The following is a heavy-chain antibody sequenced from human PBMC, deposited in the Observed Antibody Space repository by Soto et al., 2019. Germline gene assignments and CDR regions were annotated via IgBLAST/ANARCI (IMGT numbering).Heavy chain of an antibody. CDR1: GFTFSSYA. Sequence: GGSLRLSCAASGFTFSSYAMSWVRQAPGKGLEWVSAISGSGGSTYYADSVKGRFTISRDNSKNTLYLQMNSLRAEDTAVYYCAKAGSGAGSYYTRPYYYYMDVWGKGTTVTVSS. V-gene: IGHV3-23*01. CDR2: ISGSGGST. D-gene: IGHD3-10*01. CDR3: AKAGSGAGSYYTRPYYYYMDV. J-gene: IGHJ6*03.